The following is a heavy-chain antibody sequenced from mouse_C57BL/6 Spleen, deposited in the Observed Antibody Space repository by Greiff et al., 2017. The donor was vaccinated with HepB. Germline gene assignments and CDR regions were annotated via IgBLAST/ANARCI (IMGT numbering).Heavy chain of an antibody. Sequence: EVHLVESGGGLVKPGGSLKLSCAASGFTFSSYAMSWVRQTPEKRLEWVATISDGGSYTYYPDNVKGRFTISRDNAKNNLYLQMSHLKSEDTAMYYCAREGTTVVATDYWGQGTTLTVSS. D-gene: IGHD1-1*01. CDR2: ISDGGSYT. V-gene: IGHV5-4*01. CDR1: GFTFSSYA. CDR3: AREGTTVVATDY. J-gene: IGHJ2*01.